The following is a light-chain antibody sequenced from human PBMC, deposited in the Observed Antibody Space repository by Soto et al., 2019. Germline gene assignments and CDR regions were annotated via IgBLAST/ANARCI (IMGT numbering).Light chain of an antibody. J-gene: IGLJ1*01. CDR3: NSYTSSNSDV. Sequence: QSALTQPASESGSPGQSITISCTGTSSDVGGYNYVSWYQQHPGKAPKLMIYDVTNRPSGVSDRFSGSKSGNTASLTISGLQAEDEADYYCNSYTSSNSDVFGTGTKVTVL. CDR2: DVT. CDR1: SSDVGGYNY. V-gene: IGLV2-14*03.